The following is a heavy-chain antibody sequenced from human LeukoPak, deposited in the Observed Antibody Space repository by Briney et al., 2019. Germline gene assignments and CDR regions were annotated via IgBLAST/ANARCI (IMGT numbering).Heavy chain of an antibody. CDR1: GGSISSYS. D-gene: IGHD1-26*01. J-gene: IGHJ6*03. CDR3: ARNGADILRYYYYYYMDV. V-gene: IGHV4-4*09. CDR2: IYTSVST. Sequence: SETLSLTCTVSGGSISSYSWSWIRQPPGKGLEWIGYIYTSVSTNYNPSLKSRVTISVDTSKNQFSLKLSSVTAADTAVYYCARNGADILRYYYYYYMDVWGKGTTVTVSS.